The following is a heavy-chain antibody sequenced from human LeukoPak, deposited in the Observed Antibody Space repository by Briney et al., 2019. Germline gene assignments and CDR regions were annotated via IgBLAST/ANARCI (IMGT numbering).Heavy chain of an antibody. J-gene: IGHJ4*02. CDR3: ARDSAGYSYGYGSAY. D-gene: IGHD5-18*01. Sequence: SVKVSCKASGGTFSGYAISWVRQAPGQGLEWMGGIIPIFGTANYAQKFQGRVTITTDESTSTAYMELSSLRSEDTAVYYCARDSAGYSYGYGSAYWGQGTLVTVSS. V-gene: IGHV1-69*05. CDR2: IIPIFGTA. CDR1: GGTFSGYA.